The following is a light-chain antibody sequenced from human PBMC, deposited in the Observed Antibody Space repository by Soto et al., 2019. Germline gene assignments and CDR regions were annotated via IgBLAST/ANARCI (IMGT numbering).Light chain of an antibody. CDR3: LQDNDDSWT. CDR2: AAS. Sequence: IQITQSPASLRSFIGNIVTITCRASQNIIFYLNWYQHKPGKAPTLLIYAASNLQSGVPSRFRGSRSGTEFTLTVSSLQPEDLASYCCLQDNDDSWTFGKGTKVDIK. CDR1: QNIIFY. J-gene: IGKJ1*01. V-gene: IGKV1-6*01.